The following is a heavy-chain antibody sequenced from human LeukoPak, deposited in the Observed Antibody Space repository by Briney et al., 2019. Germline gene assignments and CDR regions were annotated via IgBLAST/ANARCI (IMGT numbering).Heavy chain of an antibody. CDR2: IYYSGST. V-gene: IGHV4-59*01. CDR3: ARESWELYNGMDV. Sequence: SETLSLTCTVSGGSISSYYWSWIRQPPGKGLEWIGYIYYSGSTNYNPSLKSRVTISVDTSKNQFSLKLSSVTAADTAVYYCARESWELYNGMDVWGQGTTVTVSS. D-gene: IGHD1-26*01. CDR1: GGSISSYY. J-gene: IGHJ6*02.